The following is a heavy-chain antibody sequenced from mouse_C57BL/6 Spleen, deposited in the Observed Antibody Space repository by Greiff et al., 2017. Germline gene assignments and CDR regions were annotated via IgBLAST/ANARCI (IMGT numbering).Heavy chain of an antibody. CDR2: IDPSDSYT. J-gene: IGHJ1*03. CDR3: ARLGITRYFDV. V-gene: IGHV1-69*01. D-gene: IGHD1-1*01. Sequence: VQLQQPGAELVMPGASVKLSCKASGYTFTSYWMHWVKQRPGQGLEWIGEIDPSDSYTNYNQKFKGKSTLTVDKSSSTAYMQLSSLTSEDSAVDYCARLGITRYFDVWGTGTTVTVSS. CDR1: GYTFTSYW.